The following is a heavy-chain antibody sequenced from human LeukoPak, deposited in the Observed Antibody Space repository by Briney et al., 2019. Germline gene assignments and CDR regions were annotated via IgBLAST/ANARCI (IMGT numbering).Heavy chain of an antibody. J-gene: IGHJ4*02. CDR1: GGSISSYY. CDR2: IYYSGST. Sequence: PSETLSLTCTVSGGSISSYYWSWIRQPPGKGLEWIGYIYYSGSTNYNPSLKSRVTISVDTSKNQFSLKLSSVTAAGTAVYYCAGADHGDSFDYWGQGTLVTVSS. CDR3: AGADHGDSFDY. D-gene: IGHD4-17*01. V-gene: IGHV4-59*01.